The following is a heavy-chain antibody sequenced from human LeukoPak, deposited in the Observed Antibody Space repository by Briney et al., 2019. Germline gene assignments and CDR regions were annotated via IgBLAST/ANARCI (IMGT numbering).Heavy chain of an antibody. CDR1: GDSVSSNSAA. Sequence: SQTLLLTCAISGDSVSSNSAAWNWIRQSPSRGLEWLGRTYYRSKWYNDYAVSVKSRITINPDTSKNQFSLQLNSVTPEDTAVYYCARDTWGYYDSSGYFLDYWGQGTLVTVSS. CDR3: ARDTWGYYDSSGYFLDY. D-gene: IGHD3-22*01. CDR2: TYYRSKWYN. J-gene: IGHJ4*02. V-gene: IGHV6-1*01.